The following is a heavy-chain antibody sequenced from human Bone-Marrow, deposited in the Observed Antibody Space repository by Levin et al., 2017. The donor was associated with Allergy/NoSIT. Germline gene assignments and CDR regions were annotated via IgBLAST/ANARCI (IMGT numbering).Heavy chain of an antibody. CDR1: GFTFGDYS. Sequence: PGGSLRLSCRASGFTFGDYSMSWVRQAPGKGLEWVSFISSNAYGGTTEYAASVKGRFTISREDSKNTVHLQMSSLQSEDTAVYFCTRRLSTSKVFDSWGQGTLVTVSS. CDR2: ISSNAYGGTT. CDR3: TRRLSTSKVFDS. J-gene: IGHJ5*01. V-gene: IGHV3-49*04. D-gene: IGHD2-2*01.